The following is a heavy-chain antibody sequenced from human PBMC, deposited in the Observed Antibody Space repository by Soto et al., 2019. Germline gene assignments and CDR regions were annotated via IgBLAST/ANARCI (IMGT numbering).Heavy chain of an antibody. Sequence: SSLKLDCTASGFGCIQYGMSWVRQAPGKGLEWVSSIRSFDYRTNYADSVKGRFTISRDNSKSTLSLQMNSLRAEDTAVYYCAKDVESGWYEAFDYWGPGTLVTVSS. V-gene: IGHV3-23*01. J-gene: IGHJ4*02. CDR1: GFGCIQYG. CDR2: IRSFDYRT. CDR3: AKDVESGWYEAFDY. D-gene: IGHD6-19*01.